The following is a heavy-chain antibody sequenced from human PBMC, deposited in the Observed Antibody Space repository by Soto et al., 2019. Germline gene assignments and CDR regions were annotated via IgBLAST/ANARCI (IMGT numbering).Heavy chain of an antibody. CDR1: SASLSSGTYY. Sequence: SETLSLTCSVSSASLSSGTYYWSWIRQPPGRGPEWIGSIYYSGNTYYKPSLKSRVSISIDTSRNQFSLKLTSVTAADTGVYYGTCSSPFHYWGPGILVT. V-gene: IGHV4-39*01. CDR3: TCSSPFHY. J-gene: IGHJ4*02. CDR2: IYYSGNT.